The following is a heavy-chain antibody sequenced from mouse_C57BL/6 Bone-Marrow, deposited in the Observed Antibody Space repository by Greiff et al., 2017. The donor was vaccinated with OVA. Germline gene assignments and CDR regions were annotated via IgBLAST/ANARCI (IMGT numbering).Heavy chain of an antibody. Sequence: QVQLQQPGAELVMPGASVKLSCKASGYTFTSYWMHWVKQRPGQGLEWIGEIDPSDSYTNYNQKFKGKSTLTVDKSSSTAYMQLSSLTSEDSAVYYSALDGYYFFDDWGKGTTLTVSS. J-gene: IGHJ2*01. V-gene: IGHV1-69*01. CDR2: IDPSDSYT. D-gene: IGHD2-3*01. CDR1: GYTFTSYW. CDR3: ALDGYYFFDD.